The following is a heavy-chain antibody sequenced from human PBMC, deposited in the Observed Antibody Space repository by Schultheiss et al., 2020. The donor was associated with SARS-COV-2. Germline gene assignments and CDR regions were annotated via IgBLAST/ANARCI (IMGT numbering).Heavy chain of an antibody. V-gene: IGHV3-33*06. CDR3: AKDACITMVRGVDFDY. D-gene: IGHD3-10*01. J-gene: IGHJ4*02. CDR2: IWYDGSNK. CDR1: GFTFSSYG. Sequence: GESLKISCAASGFTFSSYGMHWVRQAPGKGLEWVAVIWYDGSNKYYADSVKGRFTISRDNSKNTLYLQMNSLRAEDTAVYYCAKDACITMVRGVDFDYWGQGTLVTVSS.